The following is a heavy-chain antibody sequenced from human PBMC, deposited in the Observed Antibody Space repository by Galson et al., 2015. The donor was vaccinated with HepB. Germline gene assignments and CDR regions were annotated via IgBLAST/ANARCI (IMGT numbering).Heavy chain of an antibody. J-gene: IGHJ4*02. CDR1: GFIFSGSA. Sequence: SLRLSCAASGFIFSGSALHWVRQAPGKGLEWVGRIRSKANTYATDYAASVKGRFTISRDDSKNTAYLQMNSLKTEDTAVYYCTTYSDYYRSRSYSDWGRGTLVTVSS. V-gene: IGHV3-73*01. CDR3: TTYSDYYRSRSYSD. D-gene: IGHD3-22*01. CDR2: IRSKANTYAT.